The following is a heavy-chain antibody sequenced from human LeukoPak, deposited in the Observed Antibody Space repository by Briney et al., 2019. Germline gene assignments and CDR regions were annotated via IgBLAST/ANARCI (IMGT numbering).Heavy chain of an antibody. V-gene: IGHV3-74*01. Sequence: GGSLRLSCAASGFTFSSYWMHWVRQAPGKGLVWVSRINSDGSSTSYADSVKGRFTISRVNAKNTLYLQMNSLRAEDTAVYYCARDPVPSLPQQIDYWGQGTLVTVPS. CDR1: GFTFSSYW. CDR3: ARDPVPSLPQQIDY. D-gene: IGHD2-2*01. CDR2: INSDGSST. J-gene: IGHJ4*02.